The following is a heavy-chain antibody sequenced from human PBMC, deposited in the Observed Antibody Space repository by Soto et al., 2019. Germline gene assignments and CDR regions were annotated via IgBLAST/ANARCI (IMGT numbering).Heavy chain of an antibody. J-gene: IGHJ4*02. CDR2: ISYDGSNK. CDR1: GFTFSIYG. V-gene: IGHV3-30*18. D-gene: IGHD3-3*01. Sequence: PGGSLRLSCAASGFTFSIYGMHLVRQAPGKGLEWVAVISYDGSNKYYADSVKGRFTISRDNSKNTLYLQMNSLRGEDTAVYYCAKETVEYYFDYWGQGTLVTVSS. CDR3: AKETVEYYFDY.